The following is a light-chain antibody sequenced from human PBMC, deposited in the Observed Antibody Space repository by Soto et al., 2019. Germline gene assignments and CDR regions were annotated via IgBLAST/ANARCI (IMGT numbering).Light chain of an antibody. CDR3: QSYDSTLSGYV. CDR1: SSNIGAGYD. Sequence: QLVLTQPPSVSGAPGQRVTVSCSGSSSNIGAGYDVHWYQQLPGTAPKLLIYANNNRPSGVPDRFSGSKSGTSASLAITGLQAEDEAEYYCQSYDSTLSGYVFGTGTKVTVL. J-gene: IGLJ1*01. V-gene: IGLV1-40*01. CDR2: ANN.